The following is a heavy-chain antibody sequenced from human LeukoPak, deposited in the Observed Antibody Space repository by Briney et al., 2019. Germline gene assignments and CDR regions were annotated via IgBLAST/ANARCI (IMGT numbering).Heavy chain of an antibody. CDR2: ISGRGGST. D-gene: IGHD3-10*01. CDR1: GFTFSSYA. J-gene: IGHJ6*02. Sequence: GGSLRLSCAASGFTFSSYAMSWVRQAPGKGVEWVSAISGRGGSTYYADSVKGRFTISRDNSKNTLYLQMNSLRAEDTAVYYCAAPMVRGGGMDVWGQGTTVTVSS. V-gene: IGHV3-23*01. CDR3: AAPMVRGGGMDV.